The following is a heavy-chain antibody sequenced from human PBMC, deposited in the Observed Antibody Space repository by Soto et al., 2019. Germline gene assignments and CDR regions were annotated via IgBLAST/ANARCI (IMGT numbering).Heavy chain of an antibody. J-gene: IGHJ4*01. CDR2: IYTSGST. Sequence: PSETVSLTCTVSGGSISSYYWSWIRQPAGKGLEWIGRIYTSGSTNYNPSLKSRVTMSVDTSKNQFSLKLSSVTAADTAVFYSARDRSLDEVDYWGQGTLVTVSS. CDR1: GGSISSYY. V-gene: IGHV4-4*07. CDR3: ARDRSLDEVDY.